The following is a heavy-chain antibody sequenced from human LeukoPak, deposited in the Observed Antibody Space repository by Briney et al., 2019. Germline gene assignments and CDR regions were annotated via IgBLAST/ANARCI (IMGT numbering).Heavy chain of an antibody. CDR2: MNPSSGNT. Sequence: ASVKVSCKASGYTFTSYDINWARQATGQGLEWMGWMNPSSGNTGYAQKFQGRVTITRNTSISTAYMELSSLRSEYTAVYYCARASPFEWDVFGDSFDIWGQGTVVTVSS. D-gene: IGHD1-26*01. V-gene: IGHV1-8*03. J-gene: IGHJ3*02. CDR1: GYTFTSYD. CDR3: ARASPFEWDVFGDSFDI.